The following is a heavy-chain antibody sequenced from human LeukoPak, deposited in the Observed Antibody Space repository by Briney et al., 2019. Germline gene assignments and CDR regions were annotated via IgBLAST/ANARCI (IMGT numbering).Heavy chain of an antibody. D-gene: IGHD3-3*01. V-gene: IGHV3-11*04. CDR1: GFTFSDYY. J-gene: IGHJ4*02. CDR2: LSSSGTTI. Sequence: GGSLRLSCAASGFTFSDYYMSWIRQAPGKGLEWVSYLSSSGTTIYYADSVKGRFTISRDNAKNSLYLHMNSLRAEDTAVYYCARDYDFWSGYYTGYFDYWGQGTLVTVSS. CDR3: ARDYDFWSGYYTGYFDY.